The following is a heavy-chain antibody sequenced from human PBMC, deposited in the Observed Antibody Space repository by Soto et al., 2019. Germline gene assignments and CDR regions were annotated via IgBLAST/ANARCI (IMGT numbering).Heavy chain of an antibody. CDR2: TSGSGGST. J-gene: IGHJ5*02. CDR3: AKDDYDFWSGYKINWFDP. V-gene: IGHV3-23*01. Sequence: GGSLILSCAASGFTFSSYAMSWVRQAPGKGLEWVSATSGSGGSTYYADSVKGRFTISRDNSKNTLYLQMNSLRAEDTAVYYCAKDDYDFWSGYKINWFDPWGQGTLVTVSS. D-gene: IGHD3-3*01. CDR1: GFTFSSYA.